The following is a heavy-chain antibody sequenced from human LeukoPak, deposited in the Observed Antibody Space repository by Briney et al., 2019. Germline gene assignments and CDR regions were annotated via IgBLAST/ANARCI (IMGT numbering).Heavy chain of an antibody. J-gene: IGHJ4*02. Sequence: GGSLRLSCAVSGFTFSNFWMSWVRQAPGRGLEWVANIHPEGNEKYHVESVKGRFTISRDNTRNLLFLQMNALRVEDTAVYYCARGDDFSGDHWGQGTLVTVSS. D-gene: IGHD1-1*01. CDR1: GFTFSNFW. CDR3: ARGDDFSGDH. V-gene: IGHV3-7*04. CDR2: IHPEGNEK.